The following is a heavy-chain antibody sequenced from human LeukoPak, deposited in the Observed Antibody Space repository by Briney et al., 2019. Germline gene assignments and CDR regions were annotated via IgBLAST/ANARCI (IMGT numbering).Heavy chain of an antibody. D-gene: IGHD2-15*01. CDR3: ARHRIAATD. J-gene: IGHJ4*02. V-gene: IGHV4-39*01. CDR2: IYYSGST. Sequence: SETLSLTCTVSGGSISSSSYYWGWIRQPPGKGLEWIGSIYYSGSTYYNPSLKSRVTISVDTSKNQFSLKLSSVTAADTAVYNCARHRIAATDWGQGTLVTVSS. CDR1: GGSISSSSYY.